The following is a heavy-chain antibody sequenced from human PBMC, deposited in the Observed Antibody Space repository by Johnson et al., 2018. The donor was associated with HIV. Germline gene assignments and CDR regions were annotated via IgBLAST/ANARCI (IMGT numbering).Heavy chain of an antibody. CDR3: ARIPGSGWEHEAFDI. CDR1: GFTFSSYA. CDR2: ISGSGGST. J-gene: IGHJ3*02. D-gene: IGHD6-19*01. V-gene: IGHV3-23*04. Sequence: VQLVESGGGLVQPGGSLRLSCAASGFTFSSYAISWVRQAPGKGLEWVSAISGSGGSTYYADSVKGRFTISRDNSKNTLYLQMNSLGAEDTAVYYCARIPGSGWEHEAFDIWGQGTLVTVAS.